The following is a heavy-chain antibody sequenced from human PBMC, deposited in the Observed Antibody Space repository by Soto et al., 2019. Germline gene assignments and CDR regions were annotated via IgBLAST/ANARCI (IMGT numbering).Heavy chain of an antibody. CDR2: ISSGGGTT. J-gene: IGHJ6*02. D-gene: IGHD5-18*01. CDR1: GFTFRSYA. Sequence: GGSLRLSCAASGFTFRSYAMSWVRRAPGKGLEWVAGISSGGGTTPYAVSVKGRFTISRDDSKNTLYVQMNSLRDEDTAIYYCAKDRGSSGLYGLDVWGQGTTVTVSS. CDR3: AKDRGSSGLYGLDV. V-gene: IGHV3-23*01.